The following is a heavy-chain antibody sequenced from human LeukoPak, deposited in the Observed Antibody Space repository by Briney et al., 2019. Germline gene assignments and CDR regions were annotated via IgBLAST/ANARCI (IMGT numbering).Heavy chain of an antibody. J-gene: IGHJ4*02. V-gene: IGHV1-8*01. D-gene: IGHD5-24*01. CDR2: MNPNSGNT. CDR1: GYTFTSYD. Sequence: ASVKVSCKASGYTFTSYDINWVRQATGQGLEWMGWMNPNSGNTGYAQKFQGRVTMIRNTSISTAYMELSSLRSEDTAVYYCARVSSKFRRDGYNLNYWGQGTLVTVSS. CDR3: ARVSSKFRRDGYNLNY.